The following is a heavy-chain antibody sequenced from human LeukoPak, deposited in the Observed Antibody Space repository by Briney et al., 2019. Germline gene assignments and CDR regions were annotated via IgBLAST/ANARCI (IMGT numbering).Heavy chain of an antibody. D-gene: IGHD5-18*01. V-gene: IGHV1-69*06. CDR2: IIPIFGTA. Sequence: SVKVSCKASGGTFSSYAISWVRQSPGQGLEWMGGIIPIFGTANYAQKFQGRVTITADKSTSTAYMELSSLRSEDTAVYYCARGYSYGYPLDYWGQGTLVTVSS. CDR1: GGTFSSYA. J-gene: IGHJ4*02. CDR3: ARGYSYGYPLDY.